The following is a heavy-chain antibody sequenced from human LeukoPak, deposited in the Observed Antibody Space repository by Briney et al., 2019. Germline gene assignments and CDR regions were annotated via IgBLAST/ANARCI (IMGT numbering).Heavy chain of an antibody. Sequence: PSETLSLTCTVSGDSISSRASFWGWVRQPPGKGLEWIGSIRYSGPTYYNPSLKGRVTIPVDTSKNQFSLKLSSVTAADTAVYYCVRHEEEDGYNAKTFDYWGQGTLVTVFS. V-gene: IGHV4-39*01. J-gene: IGHJ4*02. D-gene: IGHD5-24*01. CDR2: IRYSGPT. CDR1: GDSISSRASF. CDR3: VRHEEEDGYNAKTFDY.